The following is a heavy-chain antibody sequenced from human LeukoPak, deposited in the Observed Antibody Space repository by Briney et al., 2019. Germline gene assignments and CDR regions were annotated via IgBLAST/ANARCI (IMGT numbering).Heavy chain of an antibody. J-gene: IGHJ6*03. CDR3: ARQGGSRSPYHYYCMDV. CDR2: MYHSGST. V-gene: IGHV4-38-2*01. Sequence: PSETLSLTCAVSGCSMSSGYYFGWFRQPPGKGLEWIGCMYHSGSTYYNPSLKRRVTISVDTSKNQYFLKLSSVTAADTAVSCRARQGGSRSPYHYYCMDVWGKGTTVTVSS. CDR1: GCSMSSGYY. D-gene: IGHD6-13*01.